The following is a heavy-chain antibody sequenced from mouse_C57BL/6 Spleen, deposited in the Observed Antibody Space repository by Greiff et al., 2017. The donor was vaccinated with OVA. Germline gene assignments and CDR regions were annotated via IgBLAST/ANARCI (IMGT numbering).Heavy chain of an antibody. Sequence: QVQLQQSGAELVKPGASVKISCKASGYAFSSYWMNWVKQRPGKGLEWIGQIYPGDGDTNYNGKFKGKATLTADKSSSTAYMQLSSLTSEDSAVYFCARSGLRPYFDYWGQGTTLTVSS. CDR1: GYAFSSYW. CDR2: IYPGDGDT. V-gene: IGHV1-80*01. CDR3: ARSGLRPYFDY. J-gene: IGHJ2*01. D-gene: IGHD1-1*01.